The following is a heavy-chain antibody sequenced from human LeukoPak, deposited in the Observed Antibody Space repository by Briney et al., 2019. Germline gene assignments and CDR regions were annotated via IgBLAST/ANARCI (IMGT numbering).Heavy chain of an antibody. CDR1: AYSISSGYY. J-gene: IGHJ4*02. CDR2: IYHSGST. D-gene: IGHD3-22*01. V-gene: IGHV4-38-2*02. Sequence: SETLSFTCTVSAYSISSGYYWGWIRQPPGKGLEWIGCIYHSGSTYYNPSLKSRVTISVDTSKNQFSLKLSSVTAADTAVYYCARRGRYDSSGYYRDWGQGTLVTVSS. CDR3: ARRGRYDSSGYYRD.